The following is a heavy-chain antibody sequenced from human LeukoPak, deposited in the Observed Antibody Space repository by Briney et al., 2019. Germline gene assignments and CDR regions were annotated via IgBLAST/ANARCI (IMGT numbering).Heavy chain of an antibody. Sequence: SETLSLTCTVTGDSMGNYYWDWLRQPAGKGLEWIGRIRSDGTTYANPSLESAVTMSVDTSNNHISLRLSSATAADTAVYYCARSTGFYTTYYMDVWGKGTTVTVSS. CDR3: ARSTGFYTTYYMDV. V-gene: IGHV4-4*07. D-gene: IGHD3-22*01. J-gene: IGHJ6*03. CDR2: IRSDGTT. CDR1: GDSMGNYY.